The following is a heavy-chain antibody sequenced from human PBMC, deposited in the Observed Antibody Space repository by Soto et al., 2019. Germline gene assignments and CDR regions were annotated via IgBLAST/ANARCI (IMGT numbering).Heavy chain of an antibody. Sequence: PGGSLRLSCAASGFTFSDYYMSWIRQAPGKGLEWVSYISSSSSNIYYADSVKGRFTISRDNAKNSLYLQMNSLRAEDTAVYYCAREDYKAYGMDVWGQGTTVTVSS. J-gene: IGHJ6*02. V-gene: IGHV3-11*04. D-gene: IGHD4-4*01. CDR1: GFTFSDYY. CDR2: ISSSSSNI. CDR3: AREDYKAYGMDV.